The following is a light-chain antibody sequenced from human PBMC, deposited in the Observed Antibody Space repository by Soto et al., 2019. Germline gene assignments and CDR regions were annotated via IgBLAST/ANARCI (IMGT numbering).Light chain of an antibody. J-gene: IGKJ5*01. Sequence: EVVLTHSPVTLSLAPWEIATLSCRASQSVSGYLAWYQQKPGQAPRLLIYDASSRPTDIPARFSGSGSGTDFTLTISSLEPEDFALYYCQQRSNWPITFGQGTRLEIK. V-gene: IGKV3-11*01. CDR2: DAS. CDR3: QQRSNWPIT. CDR1: QSVSGY.